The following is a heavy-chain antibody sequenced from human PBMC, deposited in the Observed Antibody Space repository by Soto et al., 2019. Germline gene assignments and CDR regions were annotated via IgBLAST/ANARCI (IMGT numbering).Heavy chain of an antibody. CDR1: GYTFTSYY. CDR3: ARDWGDCSGGSCFISSHQPQYYFDY. CDR2: INPSGGST. J-gene: IGHJ4*02. Sequence: ASVKVSCKASGYTFTSYYMHWVRQAPGQGLEWMGIINPSGGSTSYAQKFQGRVTMNRETSTSTVYMELSSMRSEDTAVYYCARDWGDCSGGSCFISSHQPQYYFDYWGQGTLVTVSS. D-gene: IGHD2-15*01. V-gene: IGHV1-46*01.